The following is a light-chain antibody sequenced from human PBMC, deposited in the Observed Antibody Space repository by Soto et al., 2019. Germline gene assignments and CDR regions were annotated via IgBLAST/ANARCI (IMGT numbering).Light chain of an antibody. J-gene: IGKJ1*01. CDR2: GAS. CDR3: HQYDNWPPWT. Sequence: DIVLTQSPGTLSLSQGERSTLSCRASQSVSSSYLAWYQQKPGQAPRLLIYGASTRATGIPARFSGSGSETEFTLTISSLQSEDFAVYYCHQYDNWPPWTFGQGTKVDIK. V-gene: IGKV3-15*01. CDR1: QSVSSSY.